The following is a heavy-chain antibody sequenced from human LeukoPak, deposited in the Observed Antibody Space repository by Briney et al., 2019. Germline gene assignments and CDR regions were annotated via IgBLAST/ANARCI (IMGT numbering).Heavy chain of an antibody. Sequence: SETLSLTCAVYGGSFSGYYWSWIRQPPGKGLEWIGEINHSGSTNYNPSLKRRVTISVDTSKNQCSLKLSSVTAADTAVYYCARGLTTVKGWFDPWGQGTLVTVSS. V-gene: IGHV4-34*01. CDR1: GGSFSGYY. J-gene: IGHJ5*02. D-gene: IGHD4-17*01. CDR3: ARGLTTVKGWFDP. CDR2: INHSGST.